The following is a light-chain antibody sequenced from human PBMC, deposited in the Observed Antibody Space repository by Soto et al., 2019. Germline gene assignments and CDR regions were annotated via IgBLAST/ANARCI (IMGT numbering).Light chain of an antibody. Sequence: QSALTQPPSASGSPGQSVTISCTGTSSDVGGYNYVSWYQQHPGKAPKLVIFEVNKRPSGVPDRFSGSKSGNTASLTVSELQTEDEADYYCNSYAGSNSFVFGTGTKVTVL. CDR3: NSYAGSNSFV. V-gene: IGLV2-8*01. CDR2: EVN. CDR1: SSDVGGYNY. J-gene: IGLJ1*01.